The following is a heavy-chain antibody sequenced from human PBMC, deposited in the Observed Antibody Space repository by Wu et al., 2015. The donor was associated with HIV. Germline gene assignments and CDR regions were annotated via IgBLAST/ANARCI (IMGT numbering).Heavy chain of an antibody. V-gene: IGHV1-2*02. CDR3: ARVQVGATYNDAFDI. D-gene: IGHD1-26*01. Sequence: QVQLAQSGAEVKKPGASVKISCKTSGYTFTAYFMHWVRQAPGQGLEWMGWINPNSGGTNYAQKFQGRVTMTRDTSISTVYMEVRRLRSDDTALYYCARVQVGATYNDAFDIWGQGTMVTVSS. J-gene: IGHJ3*02. CDR2: INPNSGGT. CDR1: GYTFTAYF.